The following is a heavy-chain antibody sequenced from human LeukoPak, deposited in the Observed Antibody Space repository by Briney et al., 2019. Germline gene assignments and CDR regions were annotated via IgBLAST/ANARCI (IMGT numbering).Heavy chain of an antibody. CDR1: GFTFRSYW. V-gene: IGHV3-74*01. CDR3: ARGSSSWLLDYYYMDV. CDR2: INTDGSST. J-gene: IGHJ6*03. D-gene: IGHD6-13*01. Sequence: GGSLRLSCAASGFTFRSYWMYWVRQAPGKGLVWVSRINTDGSSTNYADSVKGRLTISRDNAKNTVYLQMNSLRAEDTAVYYCARGSSSWLLDYYYMDVWGKGTTVTVSS.